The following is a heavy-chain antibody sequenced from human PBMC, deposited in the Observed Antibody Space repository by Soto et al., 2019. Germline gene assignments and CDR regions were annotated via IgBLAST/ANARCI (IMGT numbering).Heavy chain of an antibody. J-gene: IGHJ5*01. Sequence: DVQLLESGGGLVQPGGSLTLSCAASRFIFSDYAMNWVRQAPGKGLEWVSSIGGGNTDRYYADSVKGRFIISRDNSKNKMYLQMNRLRDDDTAVYYCAKDSVSYNGKWDWFASWGQGTLVTVS. CDR3: AKDSVSYNGKWDWFAS. V-gene: IGHV3-23*01. CDR2: IGGGNTDR. D-gene: IGHD1-26*01. CDR1: RFIFSDYA.